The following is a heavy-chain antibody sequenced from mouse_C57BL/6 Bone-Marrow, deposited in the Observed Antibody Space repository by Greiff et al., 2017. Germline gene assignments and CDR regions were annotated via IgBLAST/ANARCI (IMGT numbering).Heavy chain of an antibody. Sequence: VKLMESGPGLVQPSQSLSITCTVSGFSLTSYGVHWVRQSPGKGLEWLGVIWSGGSTDYNAAFISRLSISKDNSKGQVFFKMNSLQADDTAIYYCARNTYYSNSHYAMDYWGQGTSVTVSS. V-gene: IGHV2-2*01. CDR1: GFSLTSYG. D-gene: IGHD2-5*01. J-gene: IGHJ4*01. CDR2: IWSGGST. CDR3: ARNTYYSNSHYAMDY.